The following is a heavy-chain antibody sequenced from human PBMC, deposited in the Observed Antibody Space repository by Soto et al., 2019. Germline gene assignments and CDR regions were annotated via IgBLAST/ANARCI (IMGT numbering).Heavy chain of an antibody. V-gene: IGHV1-18*01. CDR3: ARDKELLYYYYYGMDV. Sequence: ASVKVSCKASGYTFISYGISWVRQAPGQGLEWMGWISAYNGNTNYAQKLQGRVTMTTDTSTSTAYMELRSLRSDDTAVYYCARDKELLYYYYYGMDVWGQGTTVTVSS. CDR2: ISAYNGNT. CDR1: GYTFISYG. D-gene: IGHD3-10*01. J-gene: IGHJ6*02.